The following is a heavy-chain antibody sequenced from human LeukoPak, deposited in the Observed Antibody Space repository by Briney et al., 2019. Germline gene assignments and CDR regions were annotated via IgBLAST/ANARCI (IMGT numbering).Heavy chain of an antibody. D-gene: IGHD3-9*01. CDR1: GFTFSNYA. J-gene: IGHJ4*02. Sequence: PGGSLRLSCAASGFTFSNYAMSWVRQAPGKGLEWGSAITGSGGGTYYADSVKGRFTISRENSKNTLYLQVNSLRAEDTAVYYCVKWGDYDVLTGYYDPDYWGQGSLVTVSS. CDR3: VKWGDYDVLTGYYDPDY. CDR2: ITGSGGGT. V-gene: IGHV3-23*01.